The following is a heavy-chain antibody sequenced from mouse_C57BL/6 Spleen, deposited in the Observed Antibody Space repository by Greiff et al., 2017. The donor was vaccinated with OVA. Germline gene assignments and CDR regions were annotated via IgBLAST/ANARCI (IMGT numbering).Heavy chain of an antibody. D-gene: IGHD2-5*01. CDR2: IDPSDSYT. J-gene: IGHJ2*01. CDR1: GYTFTSYW. V-gene: IGHV1-69*01. Sequence: QVQLQQPGAELVMPGASVKLSCKASGYTFTSYWMHWVKQRPGQGLEWIGEIDPSDSYTNYNQKFKGKSTLTVDKSSSTAYMQLSSLTSEDSAVYYCASMGYSNYPSDYWGQGTTLTVSS. CDR3: ASMGYSNYPSDY.